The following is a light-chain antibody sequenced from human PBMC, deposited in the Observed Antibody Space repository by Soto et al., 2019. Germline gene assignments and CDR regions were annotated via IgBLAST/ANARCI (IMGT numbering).Light chain of an antibody. CDR1: QSISSW. CDR3: QQYNSYPWT. J-gene: IGKJ1*01. Sequence: DIQMTQSPSTLSASVGDRVTITCRASQSISSWLAWYQQXXXXAPKLLIYDASSLESGVPSRFSGXGXXXXXTLTISSLQPDDFATYYCQQYNSYPWTFGQGTKVEIK. V-gene: IGKV1-5*01. CDR2: DAS.